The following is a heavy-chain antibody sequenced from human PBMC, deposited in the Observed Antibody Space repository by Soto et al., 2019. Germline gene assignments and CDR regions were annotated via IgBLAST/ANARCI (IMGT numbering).Heavy chain of an antibody. V-gene: IGHV4-59*08. J-gene: IGHJ4*02. CDR2: IYYSGST. CDR3: ARAYYGDYPYFDY. Sequence: SETLSLTCTVSGGSISSYYWSWIRQPPGKGLEWIGYIYYSGSTNYNPSLKSRVTISVDTSKNQFSLKLSSVTAADTAVYYCARAYYGDYPYFDYWGQGALVTVSS. CDR1: GGSISSYY. D-gene: IGHD4-17*01.